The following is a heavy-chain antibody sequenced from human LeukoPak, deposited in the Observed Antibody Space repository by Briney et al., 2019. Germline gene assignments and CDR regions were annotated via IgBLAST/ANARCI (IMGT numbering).Heavy chain of an antibody. V-gene: IGHV3-30*01. CDR3: ARAPDSSGYYAPLDH. J-gene: IGHJ4*02. D-gene: IGHD3-22*01. Sequence: GGSLRLSCAASGFTFSNHAVHCVRQAPGKGLEWVTVIAYDGNNKYYADSVKGLFTISRDNSKNTLYLQMNSLRTEDTAVFYCARAPDSSGYYAPLDHWGQGTLVTVSS. CDR1: GFTFSNHA. CDR2: IAYDGNNK.